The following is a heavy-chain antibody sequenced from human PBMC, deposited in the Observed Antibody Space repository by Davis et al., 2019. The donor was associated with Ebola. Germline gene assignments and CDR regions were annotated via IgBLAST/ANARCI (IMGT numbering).Heavy chain of an antibody. J-gene: IGHJ4*02. Sequence: GESLKISCAASGFTFSSYSMSWVRQAPGKGLEWVSDISGYGGSTYYADSVKGRFTISRDNSKNTLYLQMNSLRVEDTAVYYCARDLSGAGYFDNWGQGALVTVSS. CDR3: ARDLSGAGYFDN. CDR2: ISGYGGST. V-gene: IGHV3-23*01. D-gene: IGHD1-26*01. CDR1: GFTFSSYS.